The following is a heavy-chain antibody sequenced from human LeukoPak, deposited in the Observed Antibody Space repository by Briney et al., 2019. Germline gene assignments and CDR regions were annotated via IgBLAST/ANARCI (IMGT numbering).Heavy chain of an antibody. CDR2: ITNDGSST. D-gene: IGHD1-26*01. V-gene: IGHV3-74*01. Sequence: GGSLRLSCAASGLTFSSHWMHWVRQAPGKGLVWVSRITNDGSSTTYADSVKGRLTISRDNSGNTLYLQMNSLRAVDTAVYYCARVTGSYSFDYWGQGTLVTVSS. CDR1: GLTFSSHW. CDR3: ARVTGSYSFDY. J-gene: IGHJ4*02.